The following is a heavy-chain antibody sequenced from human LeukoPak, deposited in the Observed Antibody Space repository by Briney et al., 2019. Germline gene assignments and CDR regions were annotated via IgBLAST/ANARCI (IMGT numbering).Heavy chain of an antibody. CDR2: IYYSGST. J-gene: IGHJ5*02. CDR3: ARDKRYCSGGSCYENWFDP. CDR1: GGSISSYY. Sequence: SETLSPTCTVSGGSISSYYWSWIRQPPGKGLEWIGYIYYSGSTNYNPSLKSRVTISVDTSKNQFSLKLSSVTAADTAVYYCARDKRYCSGGSCYENWFDPWGQGTLVTVSS. D-gene: IGHD2-15*01. V-gene: IGHV4-59*01.